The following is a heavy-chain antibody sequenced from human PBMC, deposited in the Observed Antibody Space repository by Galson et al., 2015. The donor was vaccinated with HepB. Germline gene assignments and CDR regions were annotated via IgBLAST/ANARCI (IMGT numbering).Heavy chain of an antibody. CDR1: GFTFSSYA. J-gene: IGHJ4*02. Sequence: SLRLSCAASGFTFSSYAMSWVRQAPGTGLEWVSAVSGGGGYTYYADSVKGRFTISRDNSRNTLYLQMNSLRAEDTAVYYCAAQLGYCSGGSCYSSLGYWGQGTLVTVSS. D-gene: IGHD2-15*01. V-gene: IGHV3-23*01. CDR3: AAQLGYCSGGSCYSSLGY. CDR2: VSGGGGYT.